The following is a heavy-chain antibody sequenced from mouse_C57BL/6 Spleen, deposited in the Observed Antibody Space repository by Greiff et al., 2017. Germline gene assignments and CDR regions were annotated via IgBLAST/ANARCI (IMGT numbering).Heavy chain of an antibody. CDR1: GFTFSDYG. CDR3: ASTGTYWYFDV. CDR2: ISSGSSTI. J-gene: IGHJ1*03. Sequence: EVQGVESGGGLVKPGGSLKLSCAASGFTFSDYGMHWVRQAPEKGLEWVAYISSGSSTIYYADTVKGRFTISRDNAKNTLFLPMTSLRSEDTAMYYCASTGTYWYFDVWGTGTTVTVSS. V-gene: IGHV5-17*01. D-gene: IGHD4-1*01.